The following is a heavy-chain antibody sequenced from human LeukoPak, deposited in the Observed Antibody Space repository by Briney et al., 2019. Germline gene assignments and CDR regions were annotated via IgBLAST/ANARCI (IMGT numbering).Heavy chain of an antibody. CDR2: INHSGST. V-gene: IGHV4-34*01. J-gene: IGHJ5*02. CDR3: ARGRGRTSPMEIAAAGTNLGMFDP. CDR1: GGSFSGYY. D-gene: IGHD6-13*01. Sequence: SETLSLTCAVYGGSFSGYYWSWIRQPPGKGLEWIGEINHSGSTNYNPSLKSRVTISVDTSKNQFSLKLSSVTAADTAVYYCARGRGRTSPMEIAAAGTNLGMFDPWGQGTLVTVSS.